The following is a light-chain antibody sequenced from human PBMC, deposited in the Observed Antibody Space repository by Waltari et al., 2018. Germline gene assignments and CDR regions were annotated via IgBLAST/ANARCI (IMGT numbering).Light chain of an antibody. CDR1: HDISNY. V-gene: IGKV1-33*01. CDR3: QQYDNLPIT. J-gene: IGKJ5*01. CDR2: DAS. Sequence: DIQMSHSPSSLSASVGDRVPITCQASHDISNYLNWYQQKPGKAPKLLIYDASNLETGVPSRFSGSGSGTDFTFTISSLQPEDIATYYCQQYDNLPITFGQGTRLEIK.